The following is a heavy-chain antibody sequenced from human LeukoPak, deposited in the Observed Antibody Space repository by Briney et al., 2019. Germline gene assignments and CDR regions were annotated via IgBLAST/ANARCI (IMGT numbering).Heavy chain of an antibody. Sequence: SETLSLTCAVYGGSFSGYYWSWIRQPPGKGLEWIGEINHSGSTNYNPSLKSRVTISVDTSKNQFSLKLSSVTAADTAVYYCARGNCSSTSCPFDYWGQGTLVTASS. J-gene: IGHJ4*02. V-gene: IGHV4-34*01. D-gene: IGHD2-2*01. CDR2: INHSGST. CDR1: GGSFSGYY. CDR3: ARGNCSSTSCPFDY.